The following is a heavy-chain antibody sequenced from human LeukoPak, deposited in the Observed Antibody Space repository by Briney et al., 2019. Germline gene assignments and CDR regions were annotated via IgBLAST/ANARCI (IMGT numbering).Heavy chain of an antibody. V-gene: IGHV1-2*02. CDR1: GYTFTGYY. J-gene: IGHJ5*02. D-gene: IGHD6-19*01. CDR3: ARGRQGLVLFRGYNWFDP. Sequence: ASVKVSCKASGYTFTGYYMHWVRQAPGQGLEWMGWINPNSGGTNYAQKFQGRVTMTRDTSISTAYMELSRLRSDDTAVYYCARGRQGLVLFRGYNWFDPWGQGTLVTVSS. CDR2: INPNSGGT.